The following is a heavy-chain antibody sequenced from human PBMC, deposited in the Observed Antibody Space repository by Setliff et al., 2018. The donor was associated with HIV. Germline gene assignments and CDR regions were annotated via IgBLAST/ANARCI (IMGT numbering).Heavy chain of an antibody. J-gene: IGHJ4*02. CDR1: GDAFTDYY. CDR3: ARDLAAAGTLGY. V-gene: IGHV1-2*02. Sequence: ASVKVSCKASGDAFTDYYIHWVRQAPGQGLEWMGWINPNSGGTNYAQKLQGRVTMTTDTSTSTAYMELRSLRSDDTAVYYCARDLAAAGTLGYWGQGTLVTVSS. CDR2: INPNSGGT. D-gene: IGHD6-13*01.